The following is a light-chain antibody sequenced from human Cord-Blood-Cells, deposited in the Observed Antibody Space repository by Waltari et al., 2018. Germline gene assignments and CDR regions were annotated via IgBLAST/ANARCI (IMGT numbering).Light chain of an antibody. CDR3: QQDGSSPPYS. Sequence: IVLTQSPSTLSFSPGERATLSCRASQSVSSSYLAWYQQKPGQAPRLLIYGASSRATGIPDRISGSGSGTDFTLTISRLEPEEFAVYYCQQDGSSPPYSFGQGTKLEIK. CDR1: QSVSSSY. V-gene: IGKV3-20*01. J-gene: IGKJ2*03. CDR2: GAS.